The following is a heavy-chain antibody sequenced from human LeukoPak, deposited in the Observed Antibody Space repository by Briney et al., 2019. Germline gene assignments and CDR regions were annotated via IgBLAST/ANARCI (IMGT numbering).Heavy chain of an antibody. CDR1: GYTFTSYG. D-gene: IGHD3-10*01. J-gene: IGHJ6*02. Sequence: ASVKVSCKASGYTFTSYGISWARQAPGQGLEWMGWISAYNGNTNYAQKLQGRVTMTTDTSTSTAYMELRSLRSDDTAVYYCARAGNMRFGELLGTYYYGMDVWGQGTTVTVSS. CDR3: ARAGNMRFGELLGTYYYGMDV. V-gene: IGHV1-18*01. CDR2: ISAYNGNT.